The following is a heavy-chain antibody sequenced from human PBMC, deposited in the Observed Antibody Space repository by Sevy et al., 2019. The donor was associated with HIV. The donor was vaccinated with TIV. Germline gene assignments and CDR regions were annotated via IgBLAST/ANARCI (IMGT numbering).Heavy chain of an antibody. CDR1: GFTFSTYA. CDR3: AKDAAVETGVVTGFDY. J-gene: IGHJ4*02. D-gene: IGHD5-18*01. V-gene: IGHV3-23*01. Sequence: GGSLRLSCAASGFTFSTYAMSWVRQAPGKGLEWVSGISGGGGSTYYADSVKGRLTISRDNSKNTLYLQMKSLRAEDTALYYCAKDAAVETGVVTGFDYWGQGTLVTVSS. CDR2: ISGGGGST.